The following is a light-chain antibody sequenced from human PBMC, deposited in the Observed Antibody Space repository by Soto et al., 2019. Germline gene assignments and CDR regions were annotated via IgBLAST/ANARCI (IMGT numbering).Light chain of an antibody. V-gene: IGKV1-33*01. Sequence: DIQMTQSPSSLSASVGDRVTITCQASQAISNYLNWYQQKPGKAPKLLIYEASNLETGVPSRFGGSGSGTEFTFTISSLQPADIATYYCQQYDNLPCTFGQGTKLEIK. CDR1: QAISNY. CDR2: EAS. J-gene: IGKJ2*01. CDR3: QQYDNLPCT.